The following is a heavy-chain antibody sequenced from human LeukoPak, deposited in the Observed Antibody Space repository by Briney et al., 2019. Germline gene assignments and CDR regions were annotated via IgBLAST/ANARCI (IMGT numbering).Heavy chain of an antibody. CDR1: GYTFTSYD. D-gene: IGHD2/OR15-2a*01. Sequence: ASVKVSCKASGYTFTSYDINWVRQASGQGLEWTGWMNPNSGNTGYAQKFQDRFTMTWDTSISTAYMELSSLRSEDTAVYYCAREYRHQPDWGQGTLVTVSS. J-gene: IGHJ4*02. CDR2: MNPNSGNT. V-gene: IGHV1-8*01. CDR3: AREYRHQPD.